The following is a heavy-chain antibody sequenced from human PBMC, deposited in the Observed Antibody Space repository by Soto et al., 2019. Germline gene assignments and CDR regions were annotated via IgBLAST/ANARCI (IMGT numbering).Heavy chain of an antibody. Sequence: QVQLVQSGAEVKKPGSSVKVSCKASGGTFSSYAISWVRQAPGQGLEWMGGIIPIFGTANYAQKFQGRVTITADKSTSTAYMELSSLRSDDTAVYYCARAGIAAQARGYYYYGMDVWGQGTTVTVSS. J-gene: IGHJ6*02. D-gene: IGHD6-13*01. CDR1: GGTFSSYA. V-gene: IGHV1-69*06. CDR3: ARAGIAAQARGYYYYGMDV. CDR2: IIPIFGTA.